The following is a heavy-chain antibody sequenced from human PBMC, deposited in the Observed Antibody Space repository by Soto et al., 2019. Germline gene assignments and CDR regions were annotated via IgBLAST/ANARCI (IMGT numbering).Heavy chain of an antibody. CDR3: ASRNCSNGVCYSGHNWFDP. CDR2: INHSGST. J-gene: IGHJ5*02. CDR1: GGSFSGYY. V-gene: IGHV4-34*01. Sequence: TSETLSLTCAVYGGSFSGYYWSCIRQPPGKGLEWIGEINHSGSTNYNPSLKSRVTISVDTSKNQFSLKLSSVTAADTAVYYCASRNCSNGVCYSGHNWFDPYGEGILVTVSS. D-gene: IGHD2-8*01.